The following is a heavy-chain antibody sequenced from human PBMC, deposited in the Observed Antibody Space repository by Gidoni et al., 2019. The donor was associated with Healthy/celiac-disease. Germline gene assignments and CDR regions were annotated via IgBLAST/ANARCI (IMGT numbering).Heavy chain of an antibody. D-gene: IGHD3-10*01. CDR1: GFTCSSYS. CDR3: ARDRGDYATFFDY. V-gene: IGHV3-21*01. CDR2: ISSSSSYI. Sequence: EVQLVESGGDLVKPGGSLILSRSASGFTCSSYSMNWVRQAPGKGLAWVSSISSSSSYIYYADSVKGRVTISRDNAKNSLYLQMNSLRAEDTAVYYCARDRGDYATFFDYWGQGTLVTVSS. J-gene: IGHJ4*02.